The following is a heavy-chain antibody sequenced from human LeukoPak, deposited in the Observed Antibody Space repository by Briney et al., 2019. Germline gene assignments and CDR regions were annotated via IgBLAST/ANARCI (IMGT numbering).Heavy chain of an antibody. D-gene: IGHD3-22*01. J-gene: IGHJ4*02. CDR3: ATFDYSGYPSPFDY. CDR2: INTNTGNP. V-gene: IGHV7-4-1*02. Sequence: EASVKVSCKASGYTFTSYAMNWVRQAPGQGLEWMGWINTNTGNPTYARGFTGRFVFSLDTSVSTAYLQISSLKAEDTAVYYCATFDYSGYPSPFDYWGQGTLVTVSS. CDR1: GYTFTSYA.